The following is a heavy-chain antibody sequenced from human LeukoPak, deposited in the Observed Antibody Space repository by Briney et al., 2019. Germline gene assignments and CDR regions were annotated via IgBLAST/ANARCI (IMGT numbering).Heavy chain of an antibody. V-gene: IGHV1-18*01. D-gene: IGHD3-16*01. CDR3: ARFVRGVGFYFDY. CDR1: GYTFTTYA. J-gene: IGHJ4*02. CDR2: ISTYNGHT. Sequence: ASVKVSCKASGYTFTTYAISWVRQAPGQGLEWMGWISTYNGHTNYAQKLQGRVTMTTDTSTSTAYMELRSLRSDDTAVYYCARFVRGVGFYFDYWGQGTLVTVSS.